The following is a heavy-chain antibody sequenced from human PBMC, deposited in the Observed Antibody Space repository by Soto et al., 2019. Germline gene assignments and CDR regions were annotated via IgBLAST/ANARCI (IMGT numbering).Heavy chain of an antibody. D-gene: IGHD3-10*01. CDR2: TNPDSGGT. CDR1: GYTFTDYY. Sequence: ASVKVSCKASGYTFTDYYLHWVRQAPGQGLEWMGWTNPDSGGTNYAQKFQGRVTMTRDTSISTAYMELSRLRPDDTAVYYCARVQGSGSPYYFDSWGQGTLVTVSS. V-gene: IGHV1-2*02. J-gene: IGHJ4*02. CDR3: ARVQGSGSPYYFDS.